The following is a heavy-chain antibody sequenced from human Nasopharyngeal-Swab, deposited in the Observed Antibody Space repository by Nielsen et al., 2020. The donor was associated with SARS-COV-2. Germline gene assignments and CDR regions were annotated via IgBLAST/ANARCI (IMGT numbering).Heavy chain of an antibody. D-gene: IGHD5-12*01. J-gene: IGHJ4*02. CDR1: GFSFSDAW. Sequence: GESLKISCAASGFSFSDAWMNWVRQTPGKGLEWVGRIKSRRDGTVTDYAAPVRGRFTISRDDSKQMLYLQMNGLKTEDTALYYCITDDTGHDWGYWGQGTLVTVYS. V-gene: IGHV3-15*07. CDR3: ITDDTGHDWGY. CDR2: IKSRRDGTVT.